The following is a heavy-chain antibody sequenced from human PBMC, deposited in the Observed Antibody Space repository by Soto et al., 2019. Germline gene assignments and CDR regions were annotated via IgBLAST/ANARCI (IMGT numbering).Heavy chain of an antibody. Sequence: EVQLVESGGGLVQPGGSLRLSCAASGFTFSSYWMHWVRQAPGKGLVWVSRINHDESSSTYVDSVRGRFTISRDNAKNTLYLQMNSLRAEDTAVYYCARRGPLSGLAYWVQGTLVTVSS. V-gene: IGHV3-74*01. CDR1: GFTFSSYW. D-gene: IGHD1-26*01. J-gene: IGHJ4*02. CDR3: ARRGPLSGLAY. CDR2: INHDESSS.